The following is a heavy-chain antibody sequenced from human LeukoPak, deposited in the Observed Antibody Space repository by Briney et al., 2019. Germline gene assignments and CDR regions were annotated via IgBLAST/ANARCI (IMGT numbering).Heavy chain of an antibody. D-gene: IGHD3-10*01. CDR3: ASRAYGSGSYSIDP. CDR1: GYTLTELS. Sequence: GASVTVSCKVSGYTLTELSMHWVRQAPGKGLEWMGGFDSEDGETIYAQKFQGRVTMTEDTSTDTAYMELSSLRSEDTAVYYCASRAYGSGSYSIDPWGQGTLVTVSS. CDR2: FDSEDGET. J-gene: IGHJ5*02. V-gene: IGHV1-24*01.